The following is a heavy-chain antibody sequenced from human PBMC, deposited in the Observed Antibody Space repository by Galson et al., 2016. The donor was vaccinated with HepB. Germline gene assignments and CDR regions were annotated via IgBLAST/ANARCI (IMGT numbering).Heavy chain of an antibody. V-gene: IGHV5-51*01. J-gene: IGHJ4*02. Sequence: SGAEVKKPGESLRISCKGSAYSFTSYWIGWVRQMHGKGLEWMAMIYPGDSDTRYSPSFQGQVTISADKSISTAYLQWSSLKASDTTMYYCARRGIAVAGRGGIDYWGQGTLVTVSS. CDR2: IYPGDSDT. CDR3: ARRGIAVAGRGGIDY. D-gene: IGHD6-19*01. CDR1: AYSFTSYW.